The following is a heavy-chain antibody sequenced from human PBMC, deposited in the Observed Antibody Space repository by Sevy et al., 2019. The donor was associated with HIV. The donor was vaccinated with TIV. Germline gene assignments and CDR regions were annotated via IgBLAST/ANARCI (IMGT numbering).Heavy chain of an antibody. CDR2: ISNSGSTI. J-gene: IGHJ6*02. D-gene: IGHD1-7*01. CDR3: ARAITLTTFPYYGMDV. CDR1: GFTFSDYY. Sequence: GGSLRLSCAASGFTFSDYYMSWIRQAPGKGLECVSYISNSGSTIYYADSVKGRFTISRDNAKNSLYLQMNSLRAEDTAVYYCARAITLTTFPYYGMDVWGQGTTVTVSS. V-gene: IGHV3-11*01.